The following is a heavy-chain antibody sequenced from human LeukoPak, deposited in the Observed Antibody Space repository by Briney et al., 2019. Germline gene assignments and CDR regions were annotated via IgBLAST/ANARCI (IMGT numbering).Heavy chain of an antibody. Sequence: ASVKVSCKPSGYTFTSFGISWVRQAPGQGLEWMGWIGAYNGDTNYAQKFQGRVTMTTDTSTSTAYMDLRSLRSDDTAVYYCTRDHCRGDNCPSFDYWGQGTLVTGSS. D-gene: IGHD2-15*01. V-gene: IGHV1-18*04. CDR3: TRDHCRGDNCPSFDY. CDR1: GYTFTSFG. CDR2: IGAYNGDT. J-gene: IGHJ4*02.